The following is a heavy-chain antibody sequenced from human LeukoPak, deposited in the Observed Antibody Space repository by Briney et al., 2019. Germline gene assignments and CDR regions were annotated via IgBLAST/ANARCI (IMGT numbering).Heavy chain of an antibody. CDR2: IYSGGST. D-gene: IGHD3-16*01. CDR3: ARDSHGGLLKSAGAFDI. Sequence: GGSLRLSCAASGFTVSSNYMSWVRQAPGKGLEWVSVIYSGGSTYYADSVKGRFTISRDNSKNTLYLQMNSLRAEDTAVYYCARDSHGGLLKSAGAFDIWGQGTMVTVSS. J-gene: IGHJ3*02. CDR1: GFTVSSNY. V-gene: IGHV3-66*01.